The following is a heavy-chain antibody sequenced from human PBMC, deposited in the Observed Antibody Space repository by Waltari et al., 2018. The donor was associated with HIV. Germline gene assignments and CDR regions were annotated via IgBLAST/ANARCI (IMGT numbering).Heavy chain of an antibody. J-gene: IGHJ6*02. V-gene: IGHV3-33*01. CDR2: IWNDGSNK. D-gene: IGHD3-10*01. CDR1: GFTFRSYG. CDR3: ARGPDYYGSGSYLYYYNMDV. Sequence: QVQLVESGGGVVQPGRSLRLSCAASGFTFRSYGMHWVRQAPGKGLEWVAVIWNDGSNKYYADSVKGRFTISRDNSKNTLYLQMNSLRAEDTAVYYCARGPDYYGSGSYLYYYNMDVWGQGTTVTVS.